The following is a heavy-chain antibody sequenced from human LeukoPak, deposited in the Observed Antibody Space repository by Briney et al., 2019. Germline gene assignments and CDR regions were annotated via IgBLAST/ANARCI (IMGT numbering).Heavy chain of an antibody. Sequence: SETLSLTCTVSGYSISSGYYWGWIRQPPGKGLEWIGSIYHSGSTYYNPSLKSRVTISVDTSKNQFSLKLNSVTAADTAVYYCARTTEEYCSSTSCYEFYYYYYMDVWGKGSTVTISS. CDR2: IYHSGST. J-gene: IGHJ6*03. V-gene: IGHV4-38-2*02. D-gene: IGHD2-2*01. CDR3: ARTTEEYCSSTSCYEFYYYYYMDV. CDR1: GYSISSGYY.